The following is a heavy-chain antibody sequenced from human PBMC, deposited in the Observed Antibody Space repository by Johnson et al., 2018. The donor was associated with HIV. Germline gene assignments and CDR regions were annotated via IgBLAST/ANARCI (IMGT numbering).Heavy chain of an antibody. CDR2: ISYDGTNT. CDR1: DFTFTNNA. CDR3: ARSGNRQWLVRGAFDI. D-gene: IGHD6-19*01. V-gene: IGHV3-30*14. Sequence: QVQLVESGGGLVKPGGSLRLSCAASDFTFTNNAIHWVRQAPGKGLEWVAVISYDGTNTYYADSVKGRFTISRDNSKNTLYLQMNSLRAEDTAVYYCARSGNRQWLVRGAFDIWGQGTMVTVSS. J-gene: IGHJ3*02.